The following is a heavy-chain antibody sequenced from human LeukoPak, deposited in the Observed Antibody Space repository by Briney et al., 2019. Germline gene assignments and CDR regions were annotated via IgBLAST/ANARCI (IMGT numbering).Heavy chain of an antibody. J-gene: IGHJ6*02. D-gene: IGHD1-26*01. CDR1: GGSISSYY. CDR3: ARLPGPWELQHYYGMDV. V-gene: IGHV4-59*08. Sequence: PSETLSLTCTVSGGSISSYYWSWIRQPPGKGLEWIGYIYYSGSTNYNPSLKSRVTISVDTSKNQFSLKLSSVTAADTAVYYCARLPGPWELQHYYGMDVWGQGTTVTVSS. CDR2: IYYSGST.